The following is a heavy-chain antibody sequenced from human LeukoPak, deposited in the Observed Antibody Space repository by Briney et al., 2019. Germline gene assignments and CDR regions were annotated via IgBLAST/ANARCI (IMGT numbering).Heavy chain of an antibody. J-gene: IGHJ6*03. Sequence: ASVKVSCKVSGYTLTELSMHWVRQAPGKGLEWMGGFDPEDGETIYAQKFQGRVTMTEDTSTDTAYMELSSLRSEDTAVYYCARDWASDYTWYYYMDVWGKGTTVTVSS. CDR2: FDPEDGET. CDR3: ARDWASDYTWYYYMDV. CDR1: GYTLTELS. D-gene: IGHD6-25*01. V-gene: IGHV1-24*01.